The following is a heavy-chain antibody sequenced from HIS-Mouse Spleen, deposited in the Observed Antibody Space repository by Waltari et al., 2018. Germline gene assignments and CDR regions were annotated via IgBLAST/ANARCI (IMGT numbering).Heavy chain of an antibody. V-gene: IGHV4-39*07. Sequence: QLQLQESGPGLVKPSEPLSLTCTVPGGSLSSTSYYWGWIRPPPGKGLEWIGSIYYSGSTYYNPSLKSRVTISVDTSKNQFSLKLSSVTAADTAVYYCAREIPYSSSWYDWYFDLWGRGTLVTVSS. D-gene: IGHD6-13*01. J-gene: IGHJ2*01. CDR1: GGSLSSTSYY. CDR3: AREIPYSSSWYDWYFDL. CDR2: IYYSGST.